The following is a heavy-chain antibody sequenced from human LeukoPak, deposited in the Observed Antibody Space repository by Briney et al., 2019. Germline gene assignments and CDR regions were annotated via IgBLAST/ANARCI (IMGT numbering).Heavy chain of an antibody. CDR3: AKDGGPYPDY. CDR1: GYTFSSHG. D-gene: IGHD3-16*01. Sequence: ASVKVSCKTSGYTFSSHGISWVRQAPGQGLEWMGWISANNGNTNYAQRFQGRVTMTTDTSTSTAYMELRSLRSDDTAVYYCAKDGGPYPDYWGQGTLVTVCS. CDR2: ISANNGNT. V-gene: IGHV1-18*01. J-gene: IGHJ4*02.